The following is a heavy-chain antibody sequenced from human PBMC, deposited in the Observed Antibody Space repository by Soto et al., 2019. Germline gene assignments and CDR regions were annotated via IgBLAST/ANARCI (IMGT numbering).Heavy chain of an antibody. D-gene: IGHD6-13*01. CDR3: ARGGIAAAAPPDY. V-gene: IGHV4-31*03. CDR1: GGSISSGGYY. Sequence: QVQLQESGPGLVKPSQTLSLTCTVSGGSISSGGYYWSWIRQHPGKGLEWIGYIYYSGSTYYNPSLKSRVTITVDTSKTQFSLKLSSVTAEDTAVYYCARGGIAAAAPPDYWGQGTLGTVSS. CDR2: IYYSGST. J-gene: IGHJ4*02.